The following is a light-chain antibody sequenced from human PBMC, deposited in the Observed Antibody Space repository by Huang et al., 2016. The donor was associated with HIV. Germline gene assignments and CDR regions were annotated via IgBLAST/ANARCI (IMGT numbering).Light chain of an antibody. CDR1: QSLLHSDGKTY. CDR3: MQSTHLRT. V-gene: IGKV2-29*02. CDR2: DVS. Sequence: IVMTQTPLSLSVTPGQPATISCKSNQSLLHSDGKTYLYWYLQRPGQSPQLLIYDVSSRFSGVPDRFRGSGSGTDFTRKISRVEAGDVGIYYCMQSTHLRTFGQGTKLEIK. J-gene: IGKJ2*02.